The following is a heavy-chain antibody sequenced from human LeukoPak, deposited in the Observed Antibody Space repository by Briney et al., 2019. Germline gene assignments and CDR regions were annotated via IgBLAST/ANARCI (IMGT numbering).Heavy chain of an antibody. CDR2: ISSSSSYI. D-gene: IGHD3-10*01. CDR3: ASGLMVRGVIAYYYYYGMDV. CDR1: GFTFRSYS. Sequence: GGSLRLSCAASGFTFRSYSMNWVRQAPGKGLEWVSSISSSSSYIYYADSVKGRFTISRDNAKNSLYLQMNSLRAEDTAVYYCASGLMVRGVIAYYYYYGMDVWGQGTTVTVSS. V-gene: IGHV3-21*01. J-gene: IGHJ6*02.